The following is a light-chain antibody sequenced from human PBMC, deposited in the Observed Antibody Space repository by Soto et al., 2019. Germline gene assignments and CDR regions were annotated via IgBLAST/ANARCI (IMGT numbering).Light chain of an antibody. CDR3: QHYGTSPAWT. J-gene: IGKJ1*01. CDR1: QTVTNDY. V-gene: IGKV3-20*01. Sequence: EIVLTQSPGTLSLSPGERATLSCRASQTVTNDYLAWYQQKDGQAPRLLIYGGSNRASGIPDRFSGGGSGTEFTLTISRLEPEDFAVYFCQHYGTSPAWTFGQGTKVDI. CDR2: GGS.